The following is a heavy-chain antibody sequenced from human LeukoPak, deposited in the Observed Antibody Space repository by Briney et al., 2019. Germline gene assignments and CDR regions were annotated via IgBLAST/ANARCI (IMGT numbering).Heavy chain of an antibody. CDR3: ARDTTRRYCSSTSCYVAYYYGMDV. V-gene: IGHV3-48*01. CDR1: GFTFSSYS. J-gene: IGHJ6*02. CDR2: ISSSSSTI. D-gene: IGHD2-2*01. Sequence: PGGSLRLSCAASGFTFSSYSMNWVHQAPGKGLEWVSYISSSSSTIYYADSVKGRFTISRDNAKNSLYLQMNSLRAEDTAVYYCARDTTRRYCSSTSCYVAYYYGMDVWGQGTTVTVSS.